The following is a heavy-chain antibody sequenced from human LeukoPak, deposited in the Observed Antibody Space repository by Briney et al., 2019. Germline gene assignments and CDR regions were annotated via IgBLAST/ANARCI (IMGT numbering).Heavy chain of an antibody. Sequence: LXLTCTDSGGSISSGDYYWSWIRQPQGKGLEWIGYIYYSGSTYYNPSLKSRVTISVDTSKNQFSLKLSSVTAADTAVYYCARDAFGPFDYWGQGTLVTVSS. CDR2: IYYSGST. J-gene: IGHJ4*02. CDR3: ARDAFGPFDY. D-gene: IGHD3-16*01. CDR1: GGSISSGDYY. V-gene: IGHV4-30-4*08.